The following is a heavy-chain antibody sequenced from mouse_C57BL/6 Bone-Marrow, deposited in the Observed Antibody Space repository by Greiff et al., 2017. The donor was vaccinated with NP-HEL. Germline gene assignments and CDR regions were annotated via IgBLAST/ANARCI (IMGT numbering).Heavy chain of an antibody. D-gene: IGHD1-1*01. V-gene: IGHV5-9-1*02. CDR1: GFTFSSYA. J-gene: IGHJ4*01. Sequence: DVMLVESGEGLVKPGGSLKLSCAASGFTFSSYAMSWVRQTPEKRLEWVAYISSGGDYIYYADTVKGRFTISRDNARNTLYLQMSSLKSEDTAMYYCTTYYDGSSSYYYAMDYWGQGTSVTVSS. CDR3: TTYYDGSSSYYYAMDY. CDR2: ISSGGDYI.